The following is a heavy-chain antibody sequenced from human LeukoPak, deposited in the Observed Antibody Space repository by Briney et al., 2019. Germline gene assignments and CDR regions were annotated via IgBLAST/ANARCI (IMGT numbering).Heavy chain of an antibody. CDR2: IYYSGRT. CDR1: GGSISSNS. V-gene: IGHV4-59*12. D-gene: IGHD3-10*01. J-gene: IGHJ5*02. Sequence: PSETLSLTCTVSGGSISSNSWSWIRQPPGQGLEWIANIYYSGRTNYNPSLKSRVTISVDSSKNQFSLKLNSVTAADTAVYYCARAPLWFGESMFDPWGQGTLVTVSS. CDR3: ARAPLWFGESMFDP.